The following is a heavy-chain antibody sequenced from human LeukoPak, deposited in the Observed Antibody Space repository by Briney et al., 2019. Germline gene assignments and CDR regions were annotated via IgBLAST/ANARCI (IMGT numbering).Heavy chain of an antibody. V-gene: IGHV1-69*05. Sequence: SVKVSCKASGSTFSSYAISWVREAPGQGLEWMGGIIPIFGTANYAQKFQGRVTITTDESTSTAYMELSSLRSEDTAVYYCALQGERWELLRPYFQHWGQGTLVTVSS. CDR1: GSTFSSYA. CDR2: IIPIFGTA. CDR3: ALQGERWELLRPYFQH. D-gene: IGHD1-26*01. J-gene: IGHJ1*01.